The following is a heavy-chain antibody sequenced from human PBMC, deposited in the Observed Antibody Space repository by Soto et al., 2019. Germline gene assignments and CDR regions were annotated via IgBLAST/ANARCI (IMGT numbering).Heavy chain of an antibody. CDR3: ARASATMVRGVLVYNWFDP. CDR1: GGSISSGGYS. CDR2: IYHSGST. Sequence: QLQLQESGSGLVKPSQTLSLTCAVSGGSISSGGYSWSWIRQPPGKGLEWIGYIYHSGSTYYNPSXXSRVTISVDRXXNXFXXKLSSVTAADTAVYYCARASATMVRGVLVYNWFDPWGQGTLVTVSS. D-gene: IGHD3-10*01. J-gene: IGHJ5*02. V-gene: IGHV4-30-2*01.